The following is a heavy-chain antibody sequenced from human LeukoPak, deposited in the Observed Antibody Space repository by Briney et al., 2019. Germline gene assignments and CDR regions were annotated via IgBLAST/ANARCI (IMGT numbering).Heavy chain of an antibody. CDR2: ISSSSSYI. CDR3: ARDGYSYGWYYFDY. J-gene: IGHJ4*02. V-gene: IGHV3-21*01. Sequence: GGSLRLSCAASGFTFSSYSMNWVRQAPGKGLEWVSSISSSSSYIYYADSVKGRFTISRDNAKNSLYLQMNSLRAEDTAVYYCARDGYSYGWYYFDYWGQGTLVTVSS. D-gene: IGHD5-18*01. CDR1: GFTFSSYS.